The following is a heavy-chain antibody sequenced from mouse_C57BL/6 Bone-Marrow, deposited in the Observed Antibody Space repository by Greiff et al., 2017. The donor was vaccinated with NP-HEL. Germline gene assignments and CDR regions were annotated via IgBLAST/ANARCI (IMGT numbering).Heavy chain of an antibody. CDR1: GYTFTSYG. D-gene: IGHD1-1*01. Sequence: VHLVESGAELARPGASVKLSCKASGYTFTSYGISWVKQSTGQGLEWIGEIYPRSGNTYYNEKFKGKATLTADKSSSTAYMELRSLTSEDSAVYFCARGPYYGSRYWYFDVWGTGTTVTVSS. V-gene: IGHV1-81*01. J-gene: IGHJ1*03. CDR2: IYPRSGNT. CDR3: ARGPYYGSRYWYFDV.